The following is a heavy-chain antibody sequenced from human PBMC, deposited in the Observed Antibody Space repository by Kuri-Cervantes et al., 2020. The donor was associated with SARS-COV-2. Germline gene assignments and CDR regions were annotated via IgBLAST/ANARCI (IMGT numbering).Heavy chain of an antibody. CDR3: ARRLVNWGGAFDI. CDR2: IYHSGST. Sequence: SETLSLTCTVSGYSISSGDYWGWIRQPPGKGLEWIGSIYHSGSTYYNPSLKSRVTISVDTSKNQFSLKLSSVTAADTAVYYCARRLVNWGGAFDIWGQGTMVTVSS. CDR1: GYSISSGDY. D-gene: IGHD7-27*01. V-gene: IGHV4-38-2*02. J-gene: IGHJ3*02.